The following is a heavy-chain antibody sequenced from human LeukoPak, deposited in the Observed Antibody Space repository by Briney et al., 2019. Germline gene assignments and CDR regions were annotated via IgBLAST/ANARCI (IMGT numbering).Heavy chain of an antibody. J-gene: IGHJ4*02. V-gene: IGHV3-30*02. CDR2: IRYDGSNK. D-gene: IGHD6-13*01. CDR1: GFTFSSYG. Sequence: GGSLRLSCAASGFTFSSYGMHWVRQAPGKGLEWVAFIRYDGSNKYYADSVKGRFTISRDNSKNTLYLQMNSLRAEDTAVYYCAKGWFPAGIAAAGTERDSGSRVTEPLNLDYWGQGTLVTVSS. CDR3: AKGWFPAGIAAAGTERDSGSRVTEPLNLDY.